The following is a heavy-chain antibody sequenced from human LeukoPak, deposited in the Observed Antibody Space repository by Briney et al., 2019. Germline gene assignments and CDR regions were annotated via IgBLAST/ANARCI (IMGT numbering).Heavy chain of an antibody. CDR1: GFTFSGYG. CDR3: AGGVYGYNAFDY. V-gene: IGHV3-48*02. Sequence: GGSLRLSCAASGFTFSGYGMSWARQAPGKGLGWVSHISSGRSVMNYADSVKGRFTISRDNDKNSVYLQMNSLRDEDTAVYYCAGGVYGYNAFDYWGQGTLVSVSS. D-gene: IGHD5/OR15-5a*01. J-gene: IGHJ4*02. CDR2: ISSGRSVM.